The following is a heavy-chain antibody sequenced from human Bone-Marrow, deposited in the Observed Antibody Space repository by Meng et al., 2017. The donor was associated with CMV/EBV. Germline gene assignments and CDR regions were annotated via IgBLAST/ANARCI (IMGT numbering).Heavy chain of an antibody. CDR1: GYTFTNNY. CDR3: ARDVTFGTGGCFDY. V-gene: IGHV1-46*01. J-gene: IGHJ4*02. D-gene: IGHD3-10*01. CDR2: VNPAGIRT. Sequence: ASVKVSCKASGYTFTNNYVHWVRQAPGQGLEWMGIVNPAGIRTTYSQKFQGRVTMTSDTSTSTVYMELSSLRSDDTAVYYCARDVTFGTGGCFDYWGQGTRVTVSS.